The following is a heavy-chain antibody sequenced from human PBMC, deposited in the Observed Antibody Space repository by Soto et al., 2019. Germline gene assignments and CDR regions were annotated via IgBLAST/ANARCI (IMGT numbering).Heavy chain of an antibody. CDR2: VNHGGTS. CDR3: AGQFRDVYNAVEY. V-gene: IGHV4-34*01. D-gene: IGHD1-1*01. J-gene: IGHJ4*02. Sequence: SETLSLTCAVHGGSFSGYYWDWIRQPPGKGLEWIGEVNHGGTSNYNPSLKSRAIISVDTSKNQFSLKLTSVTAEDTAVYFCAGQFRDVYNAVEYWGQGALVTVSS. CDR1: GGSFSGYY.